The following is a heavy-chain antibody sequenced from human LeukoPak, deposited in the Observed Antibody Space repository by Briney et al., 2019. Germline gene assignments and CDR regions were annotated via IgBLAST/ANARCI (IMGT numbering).Heavy chain of an antibody. CDR1: GGSISSYY. J-gene: IGHJ6*03. CDR3: AKTGNGYDPLYYYYYMDV. CDR2: IYTDGST. V-gene: IGHV4-4*09. D-gene: IGHD5-12*01. Sequence: SETLSLTCTVSGGSISSYYWSWIREPPGKGLEWLAFIYTDGSTNYNPSLKSRVTISVDTSSNQFSLKLSSVTAADTAVYFCAKTGNGYDPLYYYYYMDVWGKGTTVTVSS.